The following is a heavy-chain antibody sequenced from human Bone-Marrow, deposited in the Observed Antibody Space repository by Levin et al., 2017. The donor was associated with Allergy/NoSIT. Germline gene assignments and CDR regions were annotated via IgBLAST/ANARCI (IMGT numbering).Heavy chain of an antibody. CDR2: VSYDGSKK. CDR3: AKDYSGNDEDGNWVDR. Sequence: SGGSLRLSCAASGFSFSGYSMHWVRQAPGKGLEWVTLVSYDGSKKYYGDSVKGRFTISRDNSKNTVYLQMNSLRPEDTAVYYCAKDYSGNDEDGNWVDRWGQGTLVTVSS. CDR1: GFSFSGYS. D-gene: IGHD5-12*01. J-gene: IGHJ5*02. V-gene: IGHV3-30*18.